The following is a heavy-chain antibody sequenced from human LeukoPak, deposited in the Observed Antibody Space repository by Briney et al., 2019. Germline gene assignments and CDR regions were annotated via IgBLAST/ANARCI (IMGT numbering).Heavy chain of an antibody. CDR1: GGSISSYY. D-gene: IGHD1-26*01. V-gene: IGHV4-59*08. J-gene: IGHJ4*02. CDR2: ISDSGST. CDR3: ARGRSSSYYNFDY. Sequence: SETLSLTCTVSGGSISSYYWSWIRQPPGKGLEWIGHISDSGSTNYNPSLKSRVTISVDTSKNHVSLKPSSVTAADTAVYYCARGRSSSYYNFDYWGQGTQVTVSS.